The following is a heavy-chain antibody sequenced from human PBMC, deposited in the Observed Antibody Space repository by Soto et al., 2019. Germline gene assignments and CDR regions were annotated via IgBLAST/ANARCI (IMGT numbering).Heavy chain of an antibody. J-gene: IGHJ1*01. CDR3: ARGVSH. Sequence: QVQLQESGPGLVKPSQTLSLTCTVSGGSISSGGYYLSWIRQHPGKGLEWIGSIYYSWSTYYNPSLQSRVTFSVDSSKIQCSLKLSSLTAADTSVYYCARGVSHWGHCTLVSVSS. CDR2: IYYSWST. CDR1: GGSISSGGYY. D-gene: IGHD3-16*01. V-gene: IGHV4-31*03.